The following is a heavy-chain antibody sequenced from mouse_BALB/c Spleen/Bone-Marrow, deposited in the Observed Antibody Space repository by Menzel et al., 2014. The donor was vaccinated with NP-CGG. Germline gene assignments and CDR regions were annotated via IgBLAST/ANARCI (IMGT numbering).Heavy chain of an antibody. CDR1: GFNIKDTY. D-gene: IGHD1-1*01. J-gene: IGHJ3*01. V-gene: IGHV14-3*02. CDR2: IDPANGNT. Sequence: VQLQQSGAELVKPGASVKLSCTASGFNIKDTYMHWVKQRPEQGLEWIGRIDPANGNTKYDPKFQGKATITADTSSNTPYLQLSRLTSEDTAVYYCASYCYGSSLFAYWGQGTLVTVSA. CDR3: ASYCYGSSLFAY.